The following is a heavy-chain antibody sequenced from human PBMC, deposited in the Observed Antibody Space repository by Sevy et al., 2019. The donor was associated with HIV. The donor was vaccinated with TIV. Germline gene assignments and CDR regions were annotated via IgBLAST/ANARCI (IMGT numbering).Heavy chain of an antibody. CDR1: GFTFSSYW. CDR2: IKQDGSEK. CDR3: ARTHYDILTGYFFDY. Sequence: GGSLRLSCAASGFTFSSYWMSWVRQAPGKGLEWVANIKQDGSEKYYVDSVKGGFTISRDNAKNSLYLQMNSLRAEDTAVYYCARTHYDILTGYFFDYWGQGTLVTVSS. V-gene: IGHV3-7*01. D-gene: IGHD3-9*01. J-gene: IGHJ4*02.